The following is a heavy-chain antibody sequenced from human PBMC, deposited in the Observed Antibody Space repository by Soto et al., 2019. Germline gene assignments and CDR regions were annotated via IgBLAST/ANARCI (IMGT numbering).Heavy chain of an antibody. V-gene: IGHV1-3*01. CDR1: GYTFTSYA. D-gene: IGHD1-7*01. CDR2: INAGHGNT. J-gene: IGHJ6*02. CDR3: ARMLVGSRTGTTYGYYYGMDV. Sequence: QVQLVQSGAEVKKPGASVKVSCKASGYTFTSYAMHWVRQAPGQRLEWMGWINAGHGNTKYSQKFQGRVTITRDTSASTAYMELSSLRSEDTAVYYCARMLVGSRTGTTYGYYYGMDVWGQGATVTVSS.